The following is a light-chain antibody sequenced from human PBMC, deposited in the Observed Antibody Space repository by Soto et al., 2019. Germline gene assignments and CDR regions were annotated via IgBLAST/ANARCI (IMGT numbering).Light chain of an antibody. CDR3: QQYNNWPLGT. V-gene: IGKV3-15*01. CDR1: QSVSSN. J-gene: IGKJ1*01. CDR2: GAS. Sequence: IVMTQSPATLSVSPWERATLSCRASQSVSSNLAWYQQKPGQAPRLLIYGASTRATGIPARFSGSGSGTEFTLTISSLQSEDFAVYYCQQYNNWPLGTFGQGTKVDIK.